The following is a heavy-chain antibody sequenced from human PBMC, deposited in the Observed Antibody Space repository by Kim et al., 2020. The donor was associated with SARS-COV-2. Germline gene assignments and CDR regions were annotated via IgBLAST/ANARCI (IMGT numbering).Heavy chain of an antibody. V-gene: IGHV3-48*01. D-gene: IGHD5-12*01. J-gene: IGHJ4*02. Sequence: NENSMTGRLTISRDNARNSVYLEINSLRAEDTAVYYCARNSDYDFEPFDSWGQGTLVSVSS. CDR3: ARNSDYDFEPFDS.